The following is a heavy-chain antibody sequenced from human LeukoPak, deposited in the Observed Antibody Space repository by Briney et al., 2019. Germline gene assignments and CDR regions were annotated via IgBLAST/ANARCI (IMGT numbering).Heavy chain of an antibody. J-gene: IGHJ4*02. CDR3: ARDTRGYSYGYAYFDY. CDR1: GFTFSSYS. Sequence: PGGSLRLSCVASGFTFSSYSMNWVRQAPGKGLEWVSYISSSSSTIYYADSVKGRFTISIDNAKNSLYLQMNSLRAEDTAVYYCARDTRGYSYGYAYFDYWGQGTLVTVSS. CDR2: ISSSSSTI. D-gene: IGHD5-18*01. V-gene: IGHV3-48*01.